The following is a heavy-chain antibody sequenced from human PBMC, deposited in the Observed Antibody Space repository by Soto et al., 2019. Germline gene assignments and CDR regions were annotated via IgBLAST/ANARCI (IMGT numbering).Heavy chain of an antibody. J-gene: IGHJ3*02. CDR3: ARDRIGGVFVMGPMRDAFDI. V-gene: IGHV4-59*01. D-gene: IGHD3-16*02. CDR2: IYYSGST. CDR1: GGSISSYY. Sequence: SETLSLTCTVSGGSISSYYWSWIRQPPGKGLEWIGYIYYSGSTNYNPSLKSRVTISVDTSKNQFSLKLSSVTAADTAVYYCARDRIGGVFVMGPMRDAFDIWGQGTMVTVSS.